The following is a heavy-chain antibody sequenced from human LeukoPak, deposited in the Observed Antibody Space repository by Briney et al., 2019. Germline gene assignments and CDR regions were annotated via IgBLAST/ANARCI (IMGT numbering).Heavy chain of an antibody. V-gene: IGHV4-59*01. CDR2: IYYSGST. Sequence: SETLSLTCTVSGGSISSYYWSWIRQPPGKGLEWIGYIYYSGSTNYNPSLKSRVTISVDTSKNQFSLKLSSVTAADTAVYYCARYRDGYNLGYYYYMDVWGKGTTVTISS. D-gene: IGHD5-24*01. CDR3: ARYRDGYNLGYYYYMDV. J-gene: IGHJ6*03. CDR1: GGSISSYY.